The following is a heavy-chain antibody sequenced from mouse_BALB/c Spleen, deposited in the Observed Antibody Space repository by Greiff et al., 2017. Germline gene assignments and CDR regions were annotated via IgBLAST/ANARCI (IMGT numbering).Heavy chain of an antibody. D-gene: IGHD1-3*01. J-gene: IGHJ3*01. CDR2: IYPSDSYT. CDR3: TRSGIYLGPQAWFAY. Sequence: QVQLQQPGAELVRPGASVKLSCKASGYTFTSYWINWVKQRPGQGLEWIGNIYPSDSYTNYNQKFKDKATLTVDKSSSTAYMQLSSPTSEDSAVYYCTRSGIYLGPQAWFAYWGQGTLVTVSA. V-gene: IGHV1-69*02. CDR1: GYTFTSYW.